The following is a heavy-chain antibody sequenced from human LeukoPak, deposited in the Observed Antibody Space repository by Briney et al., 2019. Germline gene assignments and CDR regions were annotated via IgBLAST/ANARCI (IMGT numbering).Heavy chain of an antibody. Sequence: SETLSLTCTVSGGSISSYCWSWIRQPAGKGLEWIGYIYYSGSTNYNPSLKSRVTISVDTSKNQFSLKLSSVTAADTAVYYCARSFSIAALLDCWGQGTLVTVSS. CDR3: ARSFSIAALLDC. CDR1: GGSISSYC. J-gene: IGHJ4*02. CDR2: IYYSGST. V-gene: IGHV4-59*01. D-gene: IGHD6-6*01.